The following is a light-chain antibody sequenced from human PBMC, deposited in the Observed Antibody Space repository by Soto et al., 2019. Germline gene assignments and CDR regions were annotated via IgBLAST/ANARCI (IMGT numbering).Light chain of an antibody. CDR3: YQYNRWPLT. CDR1: QSVGSN. V-gene: IGKV3-15*01. Sequence: EVVMTQSPATLSLSPGERATLSCRASQSVGSNLAWYQQKPGRAHRLLIRTASIRATGTPARFSGSGSVTDFTLTISSLQSEDFAVYYCYQYNRWPLTFGRGTNVEVK. J-gene: IGKJ1*01. CDR2: TAS.